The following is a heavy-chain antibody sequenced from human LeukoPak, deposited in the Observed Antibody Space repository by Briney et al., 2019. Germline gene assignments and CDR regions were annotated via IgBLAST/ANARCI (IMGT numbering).Heavy chain of an antibody. D-gene: IGHD6-19*01. Sequence: SETLSLTCAVYGGSFSGYYWSWIRQPPGKGLEWIGEINHSGSTNYNPSLKSRVTISVDTSKNQFSLKLSSVTAADTAVYYCARDTAVAGRYYYYGMDVWGKGTTVTVSS. CDR3: ARDTAVAGRYYYYGMDV. J-gene: IGHJ6*04. V-gene: IGHV4-34*01. CDR2: INHSGST. CDR1: GGSFSGYY.